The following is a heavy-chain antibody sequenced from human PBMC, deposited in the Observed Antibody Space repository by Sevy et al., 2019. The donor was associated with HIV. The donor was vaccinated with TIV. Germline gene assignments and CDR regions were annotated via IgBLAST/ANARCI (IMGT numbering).Heavy chain of an antibody. Sequence: GGSLRLSCAASEFTLSDYWMHWVRQTAGKGLVWVSRINYDGSSTNYADSVRGRFTISRDNAKNTLYLQMNSLRAENTAVYYCARDAGIVEAAVLDVFDMWGRGTMVTVSS. D-gene: IGHD6-13*01. J-gene: IGHJ3*02. CDR1: EFTLSDYW. CDR2: INYDGSST. CDR3: ARDAGIVEAAVLDVFDM. V-gene: IGHV3-74*01.